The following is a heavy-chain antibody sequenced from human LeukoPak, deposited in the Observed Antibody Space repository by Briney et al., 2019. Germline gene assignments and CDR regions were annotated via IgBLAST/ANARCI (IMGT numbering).Heavy chain of an antibody. CDR1: GCTFSNYA. CDR3: ARDLLGSATSYSSGAWDY. Sequence: SVKVSCKASGCTFSNYAISWVRQAPRQGLEWMGGIIPIFDTADNAQKFQGRLTITADESTSTAYMELSSLRAEDTAVYYCARDLLGSATSYSSGAWDYWGQGTLVTVSS. D-gene: IGHD3-9*01. J-gene: IGHJ4*02. CDR2: IIPIFDTA. V-gene: IGHV1-69*13.